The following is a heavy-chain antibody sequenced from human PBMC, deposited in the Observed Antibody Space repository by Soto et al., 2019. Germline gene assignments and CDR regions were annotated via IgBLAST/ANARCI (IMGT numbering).Heavy chain of an antibody. CDR1: GGSINSDY. V-gene: IGHV4-59*01. CDR2: IYFSGST. Sequence: SETLSLTCTVSGGSINSDYCTWIRQSPGKGMEWLGHIYFSGSTNYNPSLNRRVTISVDRSKNQFSLSLSSLTAADTAVYFCARDRARPPNYYYGLDVWGQGTTVTVSS. J-gene: IGHJ6*02. D-gene: IGHD3-10*01. CDR3: ARDRARPPNYYYGLDV.